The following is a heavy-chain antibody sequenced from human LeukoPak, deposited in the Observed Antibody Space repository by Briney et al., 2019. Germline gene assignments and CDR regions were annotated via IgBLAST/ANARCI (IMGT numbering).Heavy chain of an antibody. CDR3: ARDGGSWPFDQ. D-gene: IGHD6-13*01. Sequence: ASVKVSCKASGFTFKRYGITWVRQAPGQGLEWMGWINTNTGNPTYAQGFIGRFVFSLDTSVSTAYLQISSLKAEDTAVYYCARDGGSWPFDQWGQGTLVTVSS. V-gene: IGHV7-4-1*02. CDR1: GFTFKRYG. J-gene: IGHJ4*02. CDR2: INTNTGNP.